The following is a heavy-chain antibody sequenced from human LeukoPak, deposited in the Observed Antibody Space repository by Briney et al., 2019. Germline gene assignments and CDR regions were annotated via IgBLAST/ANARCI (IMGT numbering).Heavy chain of an antibody. V-gene: IGHV4-4*07. CDR2: IYTSGST. Sequence: SETLSLTCTVSGGSISSYYWSWIRQPAGKGLEWIGRIYTSGSTNYNPSLKSRVTISVDTSKNQFSLKLSSVTAADTAVYYCARHSRQLAKFDYWGQGTLVTVSS. D-gene: IGHD6-13*01. CDR1: GGSISSYY. CDR3: ARHSRQLAKFDY. J-gene: IGHJ4*02.